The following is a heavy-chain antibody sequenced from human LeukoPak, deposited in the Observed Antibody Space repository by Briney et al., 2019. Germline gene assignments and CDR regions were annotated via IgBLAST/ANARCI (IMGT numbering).Heavy chain of an antibody. D-gene: IGHD5-12*01. CDR3: ARGGYSGYDPRGYFDY. V-gene: IGHV4-31*03. J-gene: IGHJ4*02. Sequence: SETLSLTCTVSGGSISSGGYYWSWIRQHPGKGLEWIWYIYYSGSTYYNPSLKSRVTISVDTSKNQFSLKLSSVTAADTAVYYCARGGYSGYDPRGYFDYWGQGTLVTVSS. CDR2: IYYSGST. CDR1: GGSISSGGYY.